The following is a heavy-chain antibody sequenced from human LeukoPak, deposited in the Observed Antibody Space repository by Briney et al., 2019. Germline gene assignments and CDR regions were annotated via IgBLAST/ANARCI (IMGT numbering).Heavy chain of an antibody. Sequence: GGSLRLSCAVSGFTFNVAWMSWVRQAPGKGLEWIGRIKSKSDGETTDYAAPVRGRFSISRDDSKDTLYLQMNSLKTEDTAVYYCITDPSYETNNWGQGTLVTVSS. D-gene: IGHD3-16*01. CDR3: ITDPSYETNN. CDR1: GFTFNVAW. J-gene: IGHJ4*02. CDR2: IKSKSDGETT. V-gene: IGHV3-15*01.